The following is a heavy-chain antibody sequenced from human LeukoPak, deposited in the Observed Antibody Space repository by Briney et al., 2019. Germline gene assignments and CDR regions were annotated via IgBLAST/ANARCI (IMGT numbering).Heavy chain of an antibody. V-gene: IGHV4-4*07. J-gene: IGHJ4*02. CDR3: ARVGWFGELTRHPGGDY. Sequence: PSETLSLTCTVSGGSISSYYWSWIRQPAGKGLEWIGRIYTSGSTNYNPSLKSRVTMSVDTSKNQFSLKLSSVTAEDTAVYYCARVGWFGELTRHPGGDYWGQGTLVTVSS. CDR2: IYTSGST. D-gene: IGHD3-10*01. CDR1: GGSISSYY.